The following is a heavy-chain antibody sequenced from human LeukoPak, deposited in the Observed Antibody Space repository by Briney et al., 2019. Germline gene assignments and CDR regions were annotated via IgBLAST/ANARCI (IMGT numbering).Heavy chain of an antibody. CDR3: ARTYGSGEGWFDP. D-gene: IGHD3-10*01. CDR1: GFTFSDYY. J-gene: IGHJ5*02. Sequence: GGSLRLSCAASGFTFSDYYMSWIRQARGKGLEGVSYISSSSSYTNYADSVKGRFTISRDNAKNSLYLQMNSLRAEDTAVYYCARTYGSGEGWFDPWGQGTLVTVSS. CDR2: ISSSSSYT. V-gene: IGHV3-11*06.